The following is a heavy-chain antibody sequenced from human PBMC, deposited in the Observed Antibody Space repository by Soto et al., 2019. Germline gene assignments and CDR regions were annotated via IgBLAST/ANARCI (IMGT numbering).Heavy chain of an antibody. CDR3: AKDLSSGSYPNYYYFDY. Sequence: QVQLVESGGGVVQPGRSLRLSCAASGFTFSSYGMHWVRQAPGKGLEWVAVISYDGSNKYYADSVKGRFTISRDNSKNTLYLQMNSLRAEDTAVYYCAKDLSSGSYPNYYYFDYWGQGTLVTVSS. J-gene: IGHJ4*02. CDR1: GFTFSSYG. V-gene: IGHV3-30*18. D-gene: IGHD1-26*01. CDR2: ISYDGSNK.